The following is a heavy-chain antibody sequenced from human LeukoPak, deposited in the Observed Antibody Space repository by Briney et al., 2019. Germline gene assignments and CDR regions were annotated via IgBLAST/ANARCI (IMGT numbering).Heavy chain of an antibody. Sequence: GGSMRLSCAASGFTFTNYGMHWVRQAPGKGLEWVAVIWYDGSNKYYADSVKGRFTISRDNSKTTLYLQMNSLRAEDTAVYYCAKATELWLLDYWGQGTLVTVSS. CDR1: GFTFTNYG. V-gene: IGHV3-33*06. CDR3: AKATELWLLDY. CDR2: IWYDGSNK. D-gene: IGHD5-18*01. J-gene: IGHJ4*02.